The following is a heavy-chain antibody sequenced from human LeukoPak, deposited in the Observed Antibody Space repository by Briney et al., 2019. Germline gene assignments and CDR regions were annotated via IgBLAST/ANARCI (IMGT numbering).Heavy chain of an antibody. V-gene: IGHV1-2*02. Sequence: ASVKVSCKASGYTFTGYYVHWVRQAPGQGLEWMGWINPNSGVTNYAQNFQGRVTLTRDTSINTAYMELSSLTSDDTAVYYCARDIWSGYVGGSYRVNLFDPWGQETLVSVSS. CDR1: GYTFTGYY. J-gene: IGHJ5*02. CDR3: ARDIWSGYVGGSYRVNLFDP. CDR2: INPNSGVT. D-gene: IGHD3-16*02.